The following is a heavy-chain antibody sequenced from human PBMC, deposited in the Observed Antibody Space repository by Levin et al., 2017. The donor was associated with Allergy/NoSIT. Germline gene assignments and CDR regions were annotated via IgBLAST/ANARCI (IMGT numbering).Heavy chain of an antibody. Sequence: ASVKVSCKASGYTFRSYDISWVRQAPGQGLEWMGWISAYNGNTNYAQKLQGRVTMTTDTSTSTAYIELRSLRSDDSAVYYCARKYYDILTGYYIFDYWGQGTLVTVSS. D-gene: IGHD3-9*01. J-gene: IGHJ4*02. CDR1: GYTFRSYD. CDR2: ISAYNGNT. V-gene: IGHV1-18*01. CDR3: ARKYYDILTGYYIFDY.